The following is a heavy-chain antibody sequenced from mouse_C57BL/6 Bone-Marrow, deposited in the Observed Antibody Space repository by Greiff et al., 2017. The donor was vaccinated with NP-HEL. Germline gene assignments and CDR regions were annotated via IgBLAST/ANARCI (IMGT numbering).Heavy chain of an antibody. V-gene: IGHV1-7*01. D-gene: IGHD1-2*01. Sequence: QVQLQQSGAELAKPGASVKLSCKASGYTFTSYWMHWVKQRPGQGLEWIGYINPSSGYTKYNQKFKDKATLTADKSSSTAYMQLSSLTYEDSAVYYCAGPLLRGDWYFDVWGTGTTVTVSS. CDR1: GYTFTSYW. J-gene: IGHJ1*03. CDR2: INPSSGYT. CDR3: AGPLLRGDWYFDV.